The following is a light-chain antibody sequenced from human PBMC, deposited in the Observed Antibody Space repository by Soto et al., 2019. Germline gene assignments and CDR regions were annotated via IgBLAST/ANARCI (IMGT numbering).Light chain of an antibody. V-gene: IGLV1-47*02. CDR3: AAWDDSLSGSFV. Sequence: QSVLTQPPSASGTPGQRVTISCSGSSSNIGSNYVYWYQQLPGTAPKLLIYGNYQRPSGVPDRFSGSKSGTSATLAISGLRSEDEADYFCAAWDDSLSGSFVFATETKVTVL. CDR1: SSNIGSNY. CDR2: GNY. J-gene: IGLJ1*01.